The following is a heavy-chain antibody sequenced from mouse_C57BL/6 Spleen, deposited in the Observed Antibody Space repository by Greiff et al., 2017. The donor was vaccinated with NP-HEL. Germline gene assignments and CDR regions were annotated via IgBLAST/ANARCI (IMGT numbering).Heavy chain of an antibody. V-gene: IGHV1-18*01. CDR3: ARRQGFAY. J-gene: IGHJ3*01. Sequence: EVQLQESGPELVKPGASVKIPCKASGYTFTDYNMDWVKQSHGKSLEWIGDINPNNGGTIYNQKFKGKATLTVDKSSSTAYMELRSLTSEDTAVYYCARRQGFAYWGQGTLVTVSA. CDR2: INPNNGGT. CDR1: GYTFTDYN.